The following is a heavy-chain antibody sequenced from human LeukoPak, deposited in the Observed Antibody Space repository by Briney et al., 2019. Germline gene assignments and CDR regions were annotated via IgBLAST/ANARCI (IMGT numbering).Heavy chain of an antibody. CDR3: ARAIAAAGVDAFDI. V-gene: IGHV3-21*05. CDR1: GFTFSSYS. CDR2: ISSSSSYT. D-gene: IGHD6-13*01. Sequence: GGSLRLSCAASGFTFSSYSMNWIRQAPGKGLEWVSYISSSSSYTNYADSVKGRFTISRDNAKNSLYLQMNSLRAEDTAVYYCARAIAAAGVDAFDIWGQGTMVTVSS. J-gene: IGHJ3*02.